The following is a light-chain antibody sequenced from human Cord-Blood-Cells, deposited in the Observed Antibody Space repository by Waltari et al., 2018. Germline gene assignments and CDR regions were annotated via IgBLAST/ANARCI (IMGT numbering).Light chain of an antibody. CDR3: QSYDSSLSGSV. V-gene: IGLV1-40*01. CDR2: GNS. CDR1: SSNIGAGYD. J-gene: IGLJ2*01. Sequence: QSVLTQPPSVSGAPGQRVTISCTGSSSNIGAGYDVHWYQQLPGTAPKLHIYGNSSRPSGVPDRFSGSKSGTSASLAITGLQAEDESDYYCQSYDSSLSGSVFGGGTKLTVL.